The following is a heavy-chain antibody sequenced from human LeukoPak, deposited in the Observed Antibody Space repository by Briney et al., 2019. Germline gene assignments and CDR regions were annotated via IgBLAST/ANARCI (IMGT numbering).Heavy chain of an antibody. CDR1: GGSISSGSYY. Sequence: SETLSLTCTVSGGSISSGSYYWSWIRQPAGKGLEWIGRIYTSGSTNYNTSLKSRVTISVDTSKNQFSLKLSSVTAADTAVYYCAREEWELLEGGFDYWGQGTLVTVSS. D-gene: IGHD1-26*01. CDR2: IYTSGST. CDR3: AREEWELLEGGFDY. J-gene: IGHJ4*02. V-gene: IGHV4-61*02.